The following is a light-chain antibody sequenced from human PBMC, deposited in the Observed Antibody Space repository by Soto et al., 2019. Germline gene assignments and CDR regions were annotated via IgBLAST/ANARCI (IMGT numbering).Light chain of an antibody. V-gene: IGKV3-20*01. CDR2: DAS. J-gene: IGKJ1*01. CDR3: QQYGYSPPWT. CDR1: QSISSTY. Sequence: EIVLTQSPATLSLSPGERATLSCRASQSISSTYLAWYHQRPGQAPRLLIYDASTRATGIPDRFSGTGSGTDFTLTISGLEPEDLGVYFCQQYGYSPPWTFGQGNKVEI.